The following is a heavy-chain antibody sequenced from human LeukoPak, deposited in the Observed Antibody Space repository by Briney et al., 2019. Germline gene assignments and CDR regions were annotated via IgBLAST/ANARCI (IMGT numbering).Heavy chain of an antibody. Sequence: GASVKVSCKASGYTFTSYGISWVRQAPGQGLEWMGWISAYNGNTNYAQKLQGRVTMTTDTSTSTAYIELRSLRSDDTAVYYCARRASYYSGYDQYYYYGMDVWGKGTTVTVSS. V-gene: IGHV1-18*04. J-gene: IGHJ6*04. CDR3: ARRASYYSGYDQYYYYGMDV. D-gene: IGHD5-12*01. CDR2: ISAYNGNT. CDR1: GYTFTSYG.